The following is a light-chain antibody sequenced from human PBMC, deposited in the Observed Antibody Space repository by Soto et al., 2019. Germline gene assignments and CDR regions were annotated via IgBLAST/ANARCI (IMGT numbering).Light chain of an antibody. Sequence: QSALTQPPSASVSRGQSVAISCTGTSSDIGAYKFVSWYQQHPGKAPKLIIYEVSIRPSGVPDRFSGSKSGNTASLTVSGLLAEDEADYYCSLYAGPNSVVFGGGTKLTVL. CDR3: SLYAGPNSVV. CDR1: SSDIGAYKF. J-gene: IGLJ2*01. CDR2: EVS. V-gene: IGLV2-8*01.